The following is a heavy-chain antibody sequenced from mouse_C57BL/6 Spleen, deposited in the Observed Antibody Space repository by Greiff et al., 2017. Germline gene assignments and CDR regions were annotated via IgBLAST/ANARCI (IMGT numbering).Heavy chain of an antibody. CDR1: GFTFSSYG. CDR3: ARKQLRLRNDAMDY. Sequence: EVQGVESGEGLVKPGGSLKLSCAASGFTFSSYGMHWVRQAPEKGLEWVAYISSGSSTIYYADTVKGRFTISRDNAKNTLFLQMTSLRSEDTAMYYCARKQLRLRNDAMDYWGQGTSVTVSA. J-gene: IGHJ4*01. V-gene: IGHV5-17*01. D-gene: IGHD3-2*02. CDR2: ISSGSSTI.